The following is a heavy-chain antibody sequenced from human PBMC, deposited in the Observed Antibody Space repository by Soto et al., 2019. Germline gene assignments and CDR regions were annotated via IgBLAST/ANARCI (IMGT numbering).Heavy chain of an antibody. V-gene: IGHV1-18*01. CDR2: ISAYNGNT. Sequence: QVQLVQSGAEVKKPGASVKVSCKASGYTFTSYGISWVRQAPGQGLEWMGCISAYNGNTNYAQKLQGKVTMTTDTAATTAYMELRSLRSDDTAVYYCERMRDSGDPAERSWYFDLWGRGTLVTVSS. J-gene: IGHJ2*01. CDR1: GYTFTSYG. CDR3: ERMRDSGDPAERSWYFDL. D-gene: IGHD4-17*01.